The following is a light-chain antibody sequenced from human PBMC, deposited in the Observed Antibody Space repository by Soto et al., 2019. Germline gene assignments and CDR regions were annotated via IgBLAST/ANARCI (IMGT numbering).Light chain of an antibody. CDR1: QNIINF. V-gene: IGKV1-39*01. CDR2: AAS. CDR3: QQSYNSPPIT. Sequence: DIQMTQSPSSLSASVGDRVTITCRASQNIINFLNWYQQRPGKAPKLLIYAASSLHSGVPSRFSGSGSGTDFTLTISSLQPEDFATYYCQQSYNSPPITFGQGTRLEIK. J-gene: IGKJ5*01.